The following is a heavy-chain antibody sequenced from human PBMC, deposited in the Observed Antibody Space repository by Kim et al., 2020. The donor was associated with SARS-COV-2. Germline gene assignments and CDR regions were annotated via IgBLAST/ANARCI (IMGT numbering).Heavy chain of an antibody. V-gene: IGHV1-69*04. Sequence: SVKVSCKASGGTFSSYAISWVRQAPGQGLEWMGRIISILGIANYAQKFQGRVTITADKSTSTAYMELSSLRSEDTAVYYCARRDDSSGYYGYYYYGMDV. CDR3: ARRDDSSGYYGYYYYGMDV. CDR2: IISILGIA. D-gene: IGHD3-22*01. CDR1: GGTFSSYA. J-gene: IGHJ6*01.